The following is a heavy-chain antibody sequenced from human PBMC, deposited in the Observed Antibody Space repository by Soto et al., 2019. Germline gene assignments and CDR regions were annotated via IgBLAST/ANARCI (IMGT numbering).Heavy chain of an antibody. J-gene: IGHJ4*02. CDR3: ARALLHNVVVPDFEY. V-gene: IGHV1-18*01. D-gene: IGHD2-21*01. CDR1: GYTFANYG. CDR2: ISSRDGST. Sequence: QVQLVQSGAEVKTPGASVKVSCKASGYTFANYGFTWVRQAPGQGLEWMGWISSRDGSTNYAQKLWGRVTMTTDTPTSTTCMELRSLRSDDTAVYYCARALLHNVVVPDFEYWGQGTLVTVSS.